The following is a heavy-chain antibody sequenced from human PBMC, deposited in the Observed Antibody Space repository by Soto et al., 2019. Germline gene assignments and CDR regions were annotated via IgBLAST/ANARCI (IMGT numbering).Heavy chain of an antibody. CDR2: IYYSGST. CDR1: GGSISSGGYY. J-gene: IGHJ5*02. CDR3: ARGDYYDSSGYYHNWFDP. D-gene: IGHD3-22*01. V-gene: IGHV4-31*03. Sequence: SETLSLTCTVSGGSISSGGYYRSWIRQHPGKGLEWIGYIYYSGSTYYNPSLKSRVTISVDTSKNQFSLKLSSVTAADTAVYYCARGDYYDSSGYYHNWFDPWGQGTLVTVSS.